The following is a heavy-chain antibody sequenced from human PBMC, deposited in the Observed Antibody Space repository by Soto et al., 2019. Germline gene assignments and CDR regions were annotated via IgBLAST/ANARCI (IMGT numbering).Heavy chain of an antibody. CDR2: IVVGSGNT. V-gene: IGHV1-58*02. CDR3: SHGYYQYFDS. D-gene: IGHD5-18*01. Sequence: SVKVSCKASGFTFSSSGIHWVRQARGQRLEWIGWIVVGSGNTNYAQKFQERVTITRDVSTNTLYLQMNSLKTEDTAVYYCSHGYYQYFDSWGQGTLVTVSS. CDR1: GFTFSSSG. J-gene: IGHJ4*02.